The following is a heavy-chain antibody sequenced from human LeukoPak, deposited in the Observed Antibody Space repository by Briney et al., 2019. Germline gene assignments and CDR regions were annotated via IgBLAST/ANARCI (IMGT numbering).Heavy chain of an antibody. V-gene: IGHV1-2*02. CDR1: GYTFTGYY. CDR3: AREAVVGSTSCTFDY. CDR2: INPNSGGT. Sequence: ASVKVSCRASGYTFTGYYMHWVRQAPGQGLEWMGWINPNSGGTNYAQKFQGRVTMTRDTSISTAYIELSRLRSDDTAVYYCAREAVVGSTSCTFDYWGQGTLVTVSS. J-gene: IGHJ4*02. D-gene: IGHD2-2*01.